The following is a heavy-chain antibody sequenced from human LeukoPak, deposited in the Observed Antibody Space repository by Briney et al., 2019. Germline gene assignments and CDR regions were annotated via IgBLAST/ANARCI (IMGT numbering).Heavy chain of an antibody. V-gene: IGHV4-31*03. J-gene: IGHJ4*02. D-gene: IGHD2-21*01. CDR1: GGSISSGGYY. CDR3: ARIDFVDYSFDY. Sequence: SETLSLTCTVSGGSISSGGYYWSWIRQHPGKGLEWIGYIYYSGSTYYNPSLKSRVTISVDTSKNQFSLKLSSVTAADTAVYYCARIDFVDYSFDYWGQGTLVTVSS. CDR2: IYYSGST.